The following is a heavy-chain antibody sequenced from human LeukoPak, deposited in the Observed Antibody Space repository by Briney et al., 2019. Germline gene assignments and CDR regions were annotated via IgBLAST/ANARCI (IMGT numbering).Heavy chain of an antibody. V-gene: IGHV3-23*01. J-gene: IGHJ4*02. CDR3: AKDQSPHCSGDRCYAVDC. CDR1: GFTFSSYA. D-gene: IGHD2-15*01. Sequence: GGSLRLSCAASGFTFSSYAMSWVRQAPGEGLEWVSAISGSGVGTYYADSVKGRFTISRVNSKNTLYLQMNSLRGEDTAIYFCAKDQSPHCSGDRCYAVDCWGQGTLVTVSS. CDR2: ISGSGVGT.